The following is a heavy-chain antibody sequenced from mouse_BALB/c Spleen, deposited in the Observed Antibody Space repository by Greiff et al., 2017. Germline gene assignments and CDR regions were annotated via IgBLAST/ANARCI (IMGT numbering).Heavy chain of an antibody. CDR3: ARHGREKPYFDY. D-gene: IGHD1-1*01. CDR2: ISNGGGST. V-gene: IGHV5-12-2*01. J-gene: IGHJ2*01. Sequence: EVKVVESGGGLVQPGGSLKLSCAASGFTFSSYTMSWVRQTPEKRLEWVAYISNGGGSTYYPDTVKGRFTISRDNAKNTLYLQMSSLKSEDTAMYYCARHGREKPYFDYWGQGTTLTVSS. CDR1: GFTFSSYT.